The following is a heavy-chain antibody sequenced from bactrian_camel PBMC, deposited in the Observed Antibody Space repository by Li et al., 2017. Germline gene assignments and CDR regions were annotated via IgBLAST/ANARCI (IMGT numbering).Heavy chain of an antibody. CDR2: IATGSGNT. CDR1: GYTYNRNC. J-gene: IGHJ6*01. V-gene: IGHV3S1*01. Sequence: HVQLVESGGGSVQAGGSLRLSCAASGYTYNRNCMAWFRQAPGKEREGVARIATGSGNTYYADSVKGRFTISRDGGKNTVYLQMNSLDVEDTATYYCVVGKPYRRVELSKSEVTTWGQGTQVTVS. D-gene: IGHD2*01. CDR3: VVGKPYRRVELSKSEVTT.